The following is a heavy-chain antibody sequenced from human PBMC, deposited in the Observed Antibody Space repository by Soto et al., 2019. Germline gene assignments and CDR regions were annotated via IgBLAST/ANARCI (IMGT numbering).Heavy chain of an antibody. CDR2: IYYSGST. CDR1: GGSISSYY. V-gene: IGHV4-59*12. J-gene: IGHJ4*02. Sequence: SETLCLTCTVSGGSISSYYWSWIRQPPGKGLEWIGYIYYSGSTNYNPSLKSRVTISVDTSKNQFSLKLSSVTAADTAVYYCAAGGGLPRYYWGQGTLVTVSS. CDR3: AAGGGLPRYY. D-gene: IGHD5-12*01.